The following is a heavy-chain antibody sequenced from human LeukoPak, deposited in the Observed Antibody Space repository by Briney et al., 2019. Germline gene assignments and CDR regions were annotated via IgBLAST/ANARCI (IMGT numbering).Heavy chain of an antibody. CDR1: GGSFSGYY. J-gene: IGHJ4*02. D-gene: IGHD5-12*01. CDR3: AVGGYSGYGFDY. Sequence: SETLSLTCAVYGGSFSGYYWSWIRQPPGKGLEWIGEINHSGSTIYNPSLKSRVTISIDTSKSQFSPKLNSVTAADTAVYYCAVGGYSGYGFDYWGQGILVTVSS. CDR2: INHSGST. V-gene: IGHV4-34*01.